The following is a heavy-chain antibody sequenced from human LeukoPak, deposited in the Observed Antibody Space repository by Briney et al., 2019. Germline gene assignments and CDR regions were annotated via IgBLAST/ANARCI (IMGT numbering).Heavy chain of an antibody. CDR2: TSGDNVNT. Sequence: ASVKVSCKASGYTFINYGISWVRQARGQGLEWMGRTSGDNVNTYYAQKFLGRVIMTTDISTTTAYMELRSLRLDDTAVYYCVRDWEWKAARNLFDPWGQGTRVTVSS. J-gene: IGHJ5*02. CDR1: GYTFINYG. D-gene: IGHD6-6*01. V-gene: IGHV1-18*01. CDR3: VRDWEWKAARNLFDP.